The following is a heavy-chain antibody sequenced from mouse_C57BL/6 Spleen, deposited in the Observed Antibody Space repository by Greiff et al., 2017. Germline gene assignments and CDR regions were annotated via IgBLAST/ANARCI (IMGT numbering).Heavy chain of an antibody. CDR3: ARGLRAFAY. D-gene: IGHD3-1*01. J-gene: IGHJ3*01. Sequence: EVQLQQSGPELVKPGASVKISCKASGYSFTGYYMNWVKQSPETSLEWIGEINPSTGGTTYNQKFKAKATLTVDKSSSTAYMQLKGLTSEDSAVYYCARGLRAFAYWGQGTLVTVSA. CDR1: GYSFTGYY. CDR2: INPSTGGT. V-gene: IGHV1-42*01.